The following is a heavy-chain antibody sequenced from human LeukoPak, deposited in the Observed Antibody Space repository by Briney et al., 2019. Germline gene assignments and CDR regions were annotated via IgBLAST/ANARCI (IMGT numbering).Heavy chain of an antibody. D-gene: IGHD3-22*01. CDR3: ARANYYDSSGSLYSCDY. CDR2: IIPIFGTA. CDR1: GGTFSSYA. J-gene: IGHJ4*02. V-gene: IGHV1-69*05. Sequence: ASVKVSCKASGGTFSSYAISWVRQAPGQRLEWMGGIIPIFGTANYAQKFQGRVTITTDESTSTAYMELSSLRSEDTAVYYCARANYYDSSGSLYSCDYWGQGTLVTVSS.